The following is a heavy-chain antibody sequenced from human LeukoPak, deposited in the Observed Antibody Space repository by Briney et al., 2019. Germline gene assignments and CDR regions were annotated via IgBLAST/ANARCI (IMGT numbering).Heavy chain of an antibody. Sequence: ASVKVSCKASGYTFTSYGISWVRQAPGQGLEWMGWISAYNGDTNYAQKFQGRVTMTRDTSISTAYMELSRLRSDDTAVYYCAREGLDYYDSSGPWGQGTLVTVSS. J-gene: IGHJ4*02. D-gene: IGHD3-22*01. V-gene: IGHV1-18*01. CDR1: GYTFTSYG. CDR2: ISAYNGDT. CDR3: AREGLDYYDSSGP.